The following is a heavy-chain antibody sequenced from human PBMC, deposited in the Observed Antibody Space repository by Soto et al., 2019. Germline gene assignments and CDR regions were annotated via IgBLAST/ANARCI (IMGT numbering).Heavy chain of an antibody. CDR3: AASTTGYCSAGSCSQFDY. J-gene: IGHJ4*02. Sequence: ASVNVSCKVSGYTLTELSIHWVRQAPGKGLELMGDFDPEDGETIFAQKFQGRVSMTEDTSTNTAYMELSSLRSEDTALYYCAASTTGYCSAGSCSQFDYWGQGTLVTVSS. D-gene: IGHD2-15*01. V-gene: IGHV1-24*01. CDR1: GYTLTELS. CDR2: FDPEDGET.